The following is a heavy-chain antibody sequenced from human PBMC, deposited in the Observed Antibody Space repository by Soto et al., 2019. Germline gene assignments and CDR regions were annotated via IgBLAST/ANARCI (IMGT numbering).Heavy chain of an antibody. V-gene: IGHV1-3*01. CDR2: INAGNGNT. CDR1: GYTFTSYA. CDR3: ARGIVVVPAANYYYYYYMDV. D-gene: IGHD2-2*01. Sequence: QVQLVQSGAEVKKPGASVKVSCKASGYTFTSYAMHWVRQAPGQRLEWMGWINAGNGNTKYSQKFQGRVTITGDTSASTAYMELSSLRSEDTAVYYCARGIVVVPAANYYYYYYMDVWGKGTTVTVSS. J-gene: IGHJ6*03.